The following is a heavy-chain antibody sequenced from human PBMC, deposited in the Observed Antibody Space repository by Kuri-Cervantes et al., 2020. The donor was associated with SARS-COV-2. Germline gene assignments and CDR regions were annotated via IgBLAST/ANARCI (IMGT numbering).Heavy chain of an antibody. CDR3: ARDGRITIFGVAPFPTGYYGMDV. J-gene: IGHJ6*02. CDR1: GYTFTSYY. D-gene: IGHD3-3*01. Sequence: ASVKVSCKASGYTFTSYYMHWVRQAPGQGLEWMGIINPSGGSTSYAQKFQGRVTMTRDTSTSTVYMELSSLRSEGTAVYYCARDGRITIFGVAPFPTGYYGMDVWGQGTTVTVSS. CDR2: INPSGGST. V-gene: IGHV1-46*01.